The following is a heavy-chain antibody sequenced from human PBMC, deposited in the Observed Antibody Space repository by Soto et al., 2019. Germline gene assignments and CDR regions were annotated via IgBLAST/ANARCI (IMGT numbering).Heavy chain of an antibody. CDR2: IDSNGGT. Sequence: QVQLQESGPGLVKPSETLSLTCTVSDDSSSSYKWSWIRQPPGRRLEWIGYIDSNGGTSYNPSLQSRVTISIDTSTKQFSLKLSSVTAADTAVYYCVIQGFGRLHGLVDVWGQGTTVTVSS. CDR3: VIQGFGRLHGLVDV. CDR1: DDSSSSYK. V-gene: IGHV4-59*08. J-gene: IGHJ6*02. D-gene: IGHD3-10*01.